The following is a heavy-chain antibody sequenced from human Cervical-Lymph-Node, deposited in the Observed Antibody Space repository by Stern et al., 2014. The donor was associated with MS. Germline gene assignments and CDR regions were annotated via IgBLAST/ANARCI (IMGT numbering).Heavy chain of an antibody. Sequence: EVQLVESGGGLVQPGRSLRLSCAASGFTFDDYAMHWVRQAPGKGLEWVSGIRWSSGTIGYAESVKGRFTISRDDAKNSLYLQMNSLRAEDTALYYCAKDRGTSLSYSGWYVHWGQGTLVTVSS. CDR2: IRWSSGTI. CDR1: GFTFDDYA. J-gene: IGHJ5*02. V-gene: IGHV3-9*01. D-gene: IGHD5-12*01. CDR3: AKDRGTSLSYSGWYVH.